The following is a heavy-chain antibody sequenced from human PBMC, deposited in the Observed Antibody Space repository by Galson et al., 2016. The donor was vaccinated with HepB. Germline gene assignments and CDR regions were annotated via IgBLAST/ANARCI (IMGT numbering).Heavy chain of an antibody. D-gene: IGHD3-10*01. Sequence: SVKVSCKASGYTFTNYYMHWVRQAPGQGLEWMGIVNPSDGSRRYAQKFQGRVTMTRDTSTRTVYMELYSLTSEDTAVYYCARDQMRGGLLWFGEYPPSGGPFDPWGQGTLVTVSS. V-gene: IGHV1-46*01. CDR3: ARDQMRGGLLWFGEYPPSGGPFDP. CDR1: GYTFTNYY. J-gene: IGHJ5*02. CDR2: VNPSDGSR.